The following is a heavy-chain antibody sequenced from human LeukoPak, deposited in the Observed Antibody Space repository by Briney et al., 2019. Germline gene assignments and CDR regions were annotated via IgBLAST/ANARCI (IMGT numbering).Heavy chain of an antibody. J-gene: IGHJ4*02. CDR3: ARSGTYYDILTGYSPFDY. D-gene: IGHD3-9*01. CDR2: IIPIFGTT. V-gene: IGHV1-69*01. Sequence: SVTLSCKVSGGTFSSYAISWVRHAPGQGLDWMGGIIPIFGTTNYAQKFQGRVTITADESTSTAYMELSSLRSEDTAVYYCARSGTYYDILTGYSPFDYWGQGTLVTVSS. CDR1: GGTFSSYA.